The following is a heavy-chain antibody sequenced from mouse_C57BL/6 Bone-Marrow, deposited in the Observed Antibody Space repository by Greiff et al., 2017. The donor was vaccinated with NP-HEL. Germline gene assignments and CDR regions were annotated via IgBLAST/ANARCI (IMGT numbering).Heavy chain of an antibody. J-gene: IGHJ4*01. CDR1: GYTFTTYP. D-gene: IGHD1-1*01. CDR2: FHPYNDDT. V-gene: IGHV1-47*01. Sequence: VQLQESGAELVKPGASVKMSCKASGYTFTTYPIEWMKQSHGQCLEWIGNFHPYNDDTKYNEKFKGKATLTVEKSSSTVYLYLSRLTSDDSAVYYCARRSNFDYAMDYWGQGTSVTVSS. CDR3: ARRSNFDYAMDY.